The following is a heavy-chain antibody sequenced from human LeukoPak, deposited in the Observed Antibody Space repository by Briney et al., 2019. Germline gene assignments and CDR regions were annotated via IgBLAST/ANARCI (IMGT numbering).Heavy chain of an antibody. CDR1: GYTFTSYG. Sequence: ASVKVSCKASGYTFTSYGISWVRQAPGQGLEWMGWISAYNGNTNYAQKLQGRVTMTTDTSTSTAYMELRSLRSDDTAVYYCARGRLALTTVTNYIQYYFDYWGQGTLVTVSS. CDR3: ARGRLALTTVTNYIQYYFDY. V-gene: IGHV1-18*01. J-gene: IGHJ4*02. D-gene: IGHD4-17*01. CDR2: ISAYNGNT.